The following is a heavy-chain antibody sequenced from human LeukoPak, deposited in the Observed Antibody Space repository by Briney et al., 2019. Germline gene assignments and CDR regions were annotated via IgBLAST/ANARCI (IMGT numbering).Heavy chain of an antibody. CDR3: ARGPEEWELHQD. V-gene: IGHV1-69*06. CDR2: IIPIFGTA. D-gene: IGHD1-26*01. CDR1: GGTFSSYA. J-gene: IGHJ4*02. Sequence: SVKVSCRASGGTFSSYAISWVRQAPGQGLEWMGGIIPIFGTANYAQKFQGRVTITADKSTSTAYMELSSLRSEDTAVYYCARGPEEWELHQDWGQGTLVTVSS.